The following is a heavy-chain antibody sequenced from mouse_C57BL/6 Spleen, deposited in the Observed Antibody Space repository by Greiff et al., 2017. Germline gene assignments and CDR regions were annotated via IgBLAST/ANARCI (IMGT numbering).Heavy chain of an antibody. CDR1: GYTFTDYY. Sequence: QVQLQQSGAELVRPGASVKLSCKASGYTFTDYYINWVKQRPGQGLEWIARIYPGSGNTYYNEKFKGKATLTAEKSSSTAYMQLSSLTSEDSAVYVWARDYGSSYWYFDVWGTGTTVTVSS. CDR2: IYPGSGNT. CDR3: ARDYGSSYWYFDV. J-gene: IGHJ1*03. V-gene: IGHV1-76*01. D-gene: IGHD1-1*01.